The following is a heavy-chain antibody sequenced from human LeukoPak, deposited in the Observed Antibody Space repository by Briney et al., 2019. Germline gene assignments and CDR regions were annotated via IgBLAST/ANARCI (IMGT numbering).Heavy chain of an antibody. V-gene: IGHV1-18*01. CDR3: ARGEVDTAMATLTVYNY. D-gene: IGHD5-18*01. CDR2: ISAYNGNT. Sequence: ASVKVSCKASGYTFTSYGISWVRQAPGQGLEWMGWISAYNGNTNYAQKLQGRVTMTTDTSTSTAYMELRSLRSDDTAVYYCARGEVDTAMATLTVYNYWGQGTLVTVSS. CDR1: GYTFTSYG. J-gene: IGHJ4*02.